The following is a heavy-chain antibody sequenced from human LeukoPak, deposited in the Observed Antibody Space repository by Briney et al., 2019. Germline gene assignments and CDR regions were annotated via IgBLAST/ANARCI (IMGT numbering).Heavy chain of an antibody. J-gene: IGHJ6*02. CDR3: ARDHTETSSLNFRNYFYYGMDI. V-gene: IGHV4-31*03. CDR1: GGSIRSGDYS. D-gene: IGHD4-4*01. CDR2: IYYSGTS. Sequence: SETLSLTCTVSGGSIRSGDYSWNWIRQHPGKGLEWIGYIYYSGTSYYNPSLTSRVTMSVDTSKNQFSLKLSSVTAADTAIYSCARDHTETSSLNFRNYFYYGMDIWGQGTTVIVSS.